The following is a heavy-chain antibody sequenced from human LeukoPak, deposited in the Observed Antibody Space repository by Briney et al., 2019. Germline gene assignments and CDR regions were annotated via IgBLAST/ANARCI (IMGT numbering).Heavy chain of an antibody. J-gene: IGHJ3*02. CDR2: IYSGGST. Sequence: GGSLRLSCAASGFTVSSNYMSWVRQAPGKGLEWVSVIYSGGSTYYADSVKGRFTIPRDNSKNTLYLQMNSLRAEDTAVYYCARDGSSGSRDAFDIWGQGTMVTVSS. CDR1: GFTVSSNY. D-gene: IGHD6-19*01. CDR3: ARDGSSGSRDAFDI. V-gene: IGHV3-53*01.